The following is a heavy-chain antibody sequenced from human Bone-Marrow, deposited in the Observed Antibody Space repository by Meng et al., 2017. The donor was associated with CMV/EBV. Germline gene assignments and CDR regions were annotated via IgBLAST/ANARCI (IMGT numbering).Heavy chain of an antibody. D-gene: IGHD3-3*01. CDR3: ARVRLTKPGVPFMDV. V-gene: IGHV3-9*03. Sequence: SLKISCAASGFTFDDYAMHWVRQAPGKGLEWVSGISWNSGSIGYADSVKGRLTISRDNAKNSLYLQMNSLRAEDMALYYCARVRLTKPGVPFMDVWGQGTTVTVSS. CDR1: GFTFDDYA. J-gene: IGHJ6*02. CDR2: ISWNSGSI.